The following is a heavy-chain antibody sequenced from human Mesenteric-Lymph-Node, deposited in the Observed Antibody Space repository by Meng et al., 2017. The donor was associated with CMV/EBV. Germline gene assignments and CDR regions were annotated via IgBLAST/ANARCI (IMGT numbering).Heavy chain of an antibody. D-gene: IGHD1-26*01. CDR2: IWYDGSNK. Sequence: GESLKISCAASGFTFSSYAMHWVRQAPGKGLEWVAVIWYDGSNKYYADSVKGRFTISRDNSKNTLYLQMNSLRAEDTAVYYCAKARRENYYYYGMDVWGQGTTVTVSS. CDR1: GFTFSSYA. V-gene: IGHV3-30*02. CDR3: AKARRENYYYYGMDV. J-gene: IGHJ6*02.